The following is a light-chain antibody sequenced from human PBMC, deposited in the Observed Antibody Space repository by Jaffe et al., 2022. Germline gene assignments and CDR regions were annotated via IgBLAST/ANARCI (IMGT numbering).Light chain of an antibody. Sequence: DIVMTQSPDSLAVSLGERATINCKSSQSVLYSSNNKNYLAWYQQKPGQPPKLLIYWASSRESGVPDRFSGSGSETDFTLTISSLQAEDVAVYYCQQSYSTPLTFGGGTKVEFK. V-gene: IGKV4-1*01. CDR1: QSVLYSSNNKNY. CDR3: QQSYSTPLT. J-gene: IGKJ4*01. CDR2: WAS.